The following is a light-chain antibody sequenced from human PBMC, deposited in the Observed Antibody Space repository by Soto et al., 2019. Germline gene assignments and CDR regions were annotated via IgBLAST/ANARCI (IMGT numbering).Light chain of an antibody. CDR2: GAS. Sequence: EIVLTQSPGTLSLSPGERATLSCRASQSVSSSYLAWYQQKPAQAPRILIYGASSRATGIPDRFSGSGAGTDFTLTISRLEPEDFAVYYCQQYGISPPWTFGQGTKVEIK. CDR3: QQYGISPPWT. J-gene: IGKJ1*01. V-gene: IGKV3-20*01. CDR1: QSVSSSY.